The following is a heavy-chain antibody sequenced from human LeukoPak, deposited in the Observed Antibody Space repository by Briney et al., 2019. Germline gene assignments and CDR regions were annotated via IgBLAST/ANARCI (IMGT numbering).Heavy chain of an antibody. CDR2: ISSSGSTI. CDR3: ARCEALRGVLFDY. J-gene: IGHJ4*02. D-gene: IGHD3-10*01. CDR1: GFTFSSYE. V-gene: IGHV3-48*03. Sequence: PGGSLRLSCAASGFTFSSYEMNWVRQAPGKGLEWVSYISSSGSTIYYADSVEGRFTISRDNAKNSLYLQMNSLRAEDTAVYYCARCEALRGVLFDYWGQGTLVTVSS.